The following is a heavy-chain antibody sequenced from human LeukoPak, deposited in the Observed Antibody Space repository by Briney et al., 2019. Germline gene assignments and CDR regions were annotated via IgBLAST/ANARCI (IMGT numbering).Heavy chain of an antibody. Sequence: SVKVSCKASGGTFSSYAISWVRQAPGRGLEWMGGIIPIFGTANYAQKFQGRVTITADESTSTAYMELSSLRSEDTAVYYCARSLSSTRVGVPAAPYYYGMDVWGKGTTVTVSS. CDR3: ARSLSSTRVGVPAAPYYYGMDV. V-gene: IGHV1-69*01. CDR2: IIPIFGTA. J-gene: IGHJ6*04. D-gene: IGHD2-2*01. CDR1: GGTFSSYA.